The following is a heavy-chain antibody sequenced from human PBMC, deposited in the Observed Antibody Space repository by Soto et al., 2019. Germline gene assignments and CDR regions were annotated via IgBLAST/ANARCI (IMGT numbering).Heavy chain of an antibody. J-gene: IGHJ2*01. V-gene: IGHV3-13*01. CDR3: ARDRGQQLAWYFDL. Sequence: GSLRLSCAASGFTFSSYDMHWVRQATGKGLEWVSAIGTAGDTYYPGSVKGRFTISGENAKNSLYLQMNSLRAGDTAVYYCARDRGQQLAWYFDLWGRGTLVTVSS. CDR1: GFTFSSYD. CDR2: IGTAGDT. D-gene: IGHD6-13*01.